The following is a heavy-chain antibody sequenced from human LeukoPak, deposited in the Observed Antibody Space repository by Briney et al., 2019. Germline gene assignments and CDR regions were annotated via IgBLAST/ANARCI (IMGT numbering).Heavy chain of an antibody. J-gene: IGHJ4*02. CDR1: GLSFGNYG. CDR3: AEVESSYCRI. V-gene: IGHV3-23*01. Sequence: PGGSLRLSCVASGLSFGNYGMNWVRQAPGKGLEWDSSIGGGGHTTYYADSVRGRFTISRDNSRNSMYLQMSSLRAEDTAIYYCAEVESSYCRIWGQGTLVTVSS. D-gene: IGHD3-10*01. CDR2: IGGGGHTT.